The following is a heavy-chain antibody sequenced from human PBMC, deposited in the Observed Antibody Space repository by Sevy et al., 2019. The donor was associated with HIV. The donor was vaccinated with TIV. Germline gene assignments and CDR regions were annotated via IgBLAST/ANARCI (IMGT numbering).Heavy chain of an antibody. J-gene: IGHJ4*02. CDR1: GGSISSGDYY. V-gene: IGHV4-30-4*01. CDR2: MYYSGST. D-gene: IGHD5-12*01. Sequence: SETLSLTCTVSGGSISSGDYYWSWIRQPPGKGLEWIGYMYYSGSTYYNPSLQSRVTISVDTSKNQFSLKLSSVTAADTGEYYCARGSRRGYSRYVLNSPFDFWGQGTLVTVSS. CDR3: ARGSRRGYSRYVLNSPFDF.